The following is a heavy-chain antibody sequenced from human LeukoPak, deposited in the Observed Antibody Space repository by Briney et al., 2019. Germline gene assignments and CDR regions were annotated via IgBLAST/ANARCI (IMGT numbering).Heavy chain of an antibody. CDR2: INPHSGGT. J-gene: IGHJ4*02. V-gene: IGHV1-2*02. Sequence: ASVKVSCKASGYTFTDYYMHWVRQAPGQGLEWMGWINPHSGGTNYAQKFQGRVTMTRDTSISTAYMELSRLRSDDTVVYYCARAVSSSSWTDNWGQGTLVTASS. CDR1: GYTFTDYY. D-gene: IGHD6-13*01. CDR3: ARAVSSSSWTDN.